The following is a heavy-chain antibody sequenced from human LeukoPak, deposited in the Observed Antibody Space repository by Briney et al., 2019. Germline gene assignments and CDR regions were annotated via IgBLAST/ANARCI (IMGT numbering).Heavy chain of an antibody. CDR1: GFTFTNYW. Sequence: GGALQISCQASGFTFTNYWIGGVRELPGKGREWMGIMYPGASDTRYSPSFQGPVTLSADKPISTAYLQWRSLKASHTAMYFRAGHSFDTIDAFDIWGQGTIVTVS. CDR3: AGHSFDTIDAFDI. J-gene: IGHJ3*02. V-gene: IGHV5-51*01. CDR2: MYPGASDT. D-gene: IGHD3-9*01.